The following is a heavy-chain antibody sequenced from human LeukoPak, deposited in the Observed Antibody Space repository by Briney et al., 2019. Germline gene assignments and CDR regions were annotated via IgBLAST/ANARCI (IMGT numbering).Heavy chain of an antibody. D-gene: IGHD6-19*01. CDR2: ITPLFGTA. V-gene: IGHV1-69*13. Sequence: GASVKVSCKASGGTFSKYTISWVRQRPGQGLEWMGGITPLFGTANYAQKFQGRVTITADESTSTAYMELSSLRSEDTAVYYCARVGSGPRAVSGYWGQGTLVTVSS. CDR3: ARVGSGPRAVSGY. J-gene: IGHJ4*02. CDR1: GGTFSKYT.